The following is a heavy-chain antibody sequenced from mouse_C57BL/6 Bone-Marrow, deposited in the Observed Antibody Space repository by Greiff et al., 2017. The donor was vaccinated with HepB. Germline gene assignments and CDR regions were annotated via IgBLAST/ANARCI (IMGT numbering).Heavy chain of an antibody. CDR1: GFSLTSYG. CDR3: AKRVVVTPGSFDV. D-gene: IGHD1-1*01. Sequence: QVQLKQSGPGLVAPSQSLSITCTVSGFSLTSYGVSWVRQPPGKGLEWLGVIWGDGGTNYHSALISRLSISKDNSTTQVFLKLSSLQTDDTATYYCAKRVVVTPGSFDVWGTGTTVTVSS. V-gene: IGHV2-3*01. CDR2: IWGDGGT. J-gene: IGHJ1*03.